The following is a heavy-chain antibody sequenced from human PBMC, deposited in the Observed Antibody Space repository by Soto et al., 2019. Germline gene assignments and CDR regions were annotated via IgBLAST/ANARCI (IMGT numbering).Heavy chain of an antibody. J-gene: IGHJ4*02. CDR3: ARAPLAAFHYFYF. Sequence: VQLVESGGGVVQPGRSLRLSCTASGFIFSSYAVPWVRQTPGKGLEWVALISYVETNENYADSVKGRFTISRDNSKHTVYMHMSGMRSEDTAVYYYARAPLAAFHYFYFWGQGPLVTFSS. D-gene: IGHD2-15*01. CDR1: GFIFSSYA. CDR2: ISYVETNE. V-gene: IGHV3-30*06.